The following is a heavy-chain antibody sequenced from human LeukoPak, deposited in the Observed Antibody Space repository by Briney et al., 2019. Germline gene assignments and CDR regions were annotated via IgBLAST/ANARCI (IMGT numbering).Heavy chain of an antibody. CDR2: IYYSGST. Sequence: PSETLSLTCTVSGGSISSYYWSWIRQPPGKGLEWIGYIYYSGSTYYNPSLKSRVTISVDTSKNQFSLKLSSVTAADTAVYYCARDQDYYGSGSFDYWGQGTLVTVSS. D-gene: IGHD3-10*01. V-gene: IGHV4-59*12. CDR1: GGSISSYY. CDR3: ARDQDYYGSGSFDY. J-gene: IGHJ4*02.